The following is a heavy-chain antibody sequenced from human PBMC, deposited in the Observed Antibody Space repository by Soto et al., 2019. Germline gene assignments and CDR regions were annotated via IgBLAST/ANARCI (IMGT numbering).Heavy chain of an antibody. Sequence: GGSLRLSCAASGFSFSSYGMHWVRQVPGKGLEGVAVISYDGSNKYYADSVKGRFTISRDNSKNTLYLQMNSLRAEDTAVYYCAKDSNIQWGQGTLVTVSS. CDR1: GFSFSSYG. V-gene: IGHV3-30*18. J-gene: IGHJ4*02. CDR3: AKDSNIQ. CDR2: ISYDGSNK.